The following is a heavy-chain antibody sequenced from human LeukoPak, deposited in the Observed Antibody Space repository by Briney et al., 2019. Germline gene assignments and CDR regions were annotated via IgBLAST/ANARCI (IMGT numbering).Heavy chain of an antibody. D-gene: IGHD6-19*01. CDR1: GFTFSSYV. J-gene: IGHJ4*02. CDR2: ISYDGSNE. CDR3: AKGSLKSSGWYLSFDY. V-gene: IGHV3-30*04. Sequence: PGGSLRLSCAASGFTFSSYVMHWVRQAPGKGLEWVAIISYDGSNEYYADSVKGRFTISRDNSKNTLYLQMNSLRAEDTAVYYCAKGSLKSSGWYLSFDYWGQGTLVTVSS.